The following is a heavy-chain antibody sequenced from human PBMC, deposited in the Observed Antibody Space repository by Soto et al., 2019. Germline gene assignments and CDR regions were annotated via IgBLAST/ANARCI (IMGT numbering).Heavy chain of an antibody. CDR2: ISDSGST. V-gene: IGHV4-59*01. D-gene: IGHD3-3*01. J-gene: IGHJ4*02. CDR1: GVSISHYY. CDR3: ASFSPVRSLDY. Sequence: SEMLSLTCSVSGVSISHYYWSWIRQPPGKGLEWIGYISDSGSTEYNPSLKRRVTISVDTSNNHSSLKLTAVTAADTAVYYCASFSPVRSLDYWGQGTQVTVSS.